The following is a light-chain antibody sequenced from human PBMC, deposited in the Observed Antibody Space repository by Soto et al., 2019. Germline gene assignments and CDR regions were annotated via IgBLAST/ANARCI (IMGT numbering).Light chain of an antibody. J-gene: IGKJ4*01. CDR2: GAS. CDR3: QHYTNWPLT. CDR1: HSVSSR. Sequence: EIVMTQSPATLSVSPGERATLSCRASHSVSSRLAWYQQKPGQAPRLLIYGASTRATGLPARFSGSGSGTEFTLTISSLQSEDFAVYYCQHYTNWPLTFGGGTKVYIK. V-gene: IGKV3-15*01.